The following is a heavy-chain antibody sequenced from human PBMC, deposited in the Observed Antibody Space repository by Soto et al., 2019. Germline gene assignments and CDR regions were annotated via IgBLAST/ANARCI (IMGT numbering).Heavy chain of an antibody. CDR2: ISAYNGNT. J-gene: IGHJ5*02. CDR1: GYTFTSYG. V-gene: IGHV1-18*01. D-gene: IGHD1-7*01. Sequence: QVQLVQSGAEVKKPGASVKVSCKASGYTFTSYGISWVRQAPGQGLEWMGWISAYNGNTNYAQKLHGRVTMTTDTSTRTAYMELRSLRSDDTAVYYCARVWYNWNYGARGWFDPWGQGTLVTVSS. CDR3: ARVWYNWNYGARGWFDP.